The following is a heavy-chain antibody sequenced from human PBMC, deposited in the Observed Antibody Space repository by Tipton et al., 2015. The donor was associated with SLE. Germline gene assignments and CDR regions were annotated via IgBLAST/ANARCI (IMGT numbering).Heavy chain of an antibody. CDR3: ARALFDAVAGPSGMDV. D-gene: IGHD6-19*01. Sequence: SLRLSCAASGFTFSSYDMHWVRQATGKGLEWVSAIGTTGDTYYTGSVKGRFTISRENAKNSLYLQMNSLRAGDTAVYYCARALFDAVAGPSGMDVWGQGTTATVSS. V-gene: IGHV3-13*01. J-gene: IGHJ6*02. CDR2: IGTTGDT. CDR1: GFTFSSYD.